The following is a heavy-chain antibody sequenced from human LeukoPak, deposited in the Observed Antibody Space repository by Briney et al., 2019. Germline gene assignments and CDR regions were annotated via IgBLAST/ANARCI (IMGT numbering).Heavy chain of an antibody. V-gene: IGHV5-51*01. CDR3: ARSVLRYFDWLN. Sequence: GGSPRLSCAASGFTFSSYWIGWVRQMPGKGLEWMGIIYPGDSDTRYSPSFQGQVTISADKSISTAYLQWSSLRASDTAMYYCARSVLRYFDWLNWGQGTLVTVSS. CDR2: IYPGDSDT. J-gene: IGHJ4*02. CDR1: GFTFSSYW. D-gene: IGHD3-9*01.